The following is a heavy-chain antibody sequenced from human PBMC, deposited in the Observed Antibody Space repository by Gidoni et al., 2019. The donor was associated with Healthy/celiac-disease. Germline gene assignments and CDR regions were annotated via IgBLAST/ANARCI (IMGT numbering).Heavy chain of an antibody. V-gene: IGHV4-4*02. CDR3: ARYPFDY. CDR2: ST. D-gene: IGHD1-26*01. Sequence: STNYNPSLKSRVTISVDKSKNQFSLKLSSVTAADTAVYYCARYPFDYWGQGTLVTVSS. J-gene: IGHJ4*02.